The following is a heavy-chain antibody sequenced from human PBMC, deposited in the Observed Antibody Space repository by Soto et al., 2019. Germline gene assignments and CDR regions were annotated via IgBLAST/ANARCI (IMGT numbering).Heavy chain of an antibody. V-gene: IGHV4-39*01. J-gene: IGHJ5*02. CDR2: IYYSGST. CDR1: GDSISSSSYY. CDR3: ARHAYYYGSGSFVWFDP. Sequence: SETLSLTCTVSGDSISSSSYYWGWIRQPPGKGLEWIGSIYYSGSTYYNPSLKSRVTISVDTSKNQFSLKLSSVTAADTAVYYCARHAYYYGSGSFVWFDPWGQGTLVTVSS. D-gene: IGHD3-10*01.